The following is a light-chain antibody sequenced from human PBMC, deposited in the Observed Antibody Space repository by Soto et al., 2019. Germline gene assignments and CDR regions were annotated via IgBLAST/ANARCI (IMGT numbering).Light chain of an antibody. CDR1: SSNIGSNP. Sequence: QLVLTQPPSASGTPGQRVTISCSGSSSNIGSNPVHWYQQVPGTAPKLLIHNNNQRPSAVPARFSASTSGTSASLAISGLQSEEEADYYCAAWDDSLNGVLFGGGTKVTVL. J-gene: IGLJ2*01. CDR3: AAWDDSLNGVL. CDR2: NNN. V-gene: IGLV1-44*01.